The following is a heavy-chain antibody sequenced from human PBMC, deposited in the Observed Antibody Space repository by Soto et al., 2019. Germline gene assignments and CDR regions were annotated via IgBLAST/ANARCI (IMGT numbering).Heavy chain of an antibody. V-gene: IGHV5-51*01. J-gene: IGHJ3*01. CDR3: AKQGGRELNAFDV. CDR2: IFPIDSDT. CDR1: GYTFTRNL. Sequence: VDSLKISCKCCGYTFTRNLIFFVLQMPGKGLECMWIIFPIDSDTRYSPSSQGQVTISAENSISTAYLQWSSLKASDTAIYYCAKQGGRELNAFDVWGQGTMV. D-gene: IGHD3-16*01.